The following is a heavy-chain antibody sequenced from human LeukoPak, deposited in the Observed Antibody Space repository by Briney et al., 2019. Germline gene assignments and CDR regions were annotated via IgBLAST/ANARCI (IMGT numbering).Heavy chain of an antibody. Sequence: SKTLSLTCTVSGGSISSYYWSWIRQPPGKGLEWIGYIYYSGSTNYNPSLKSRVTISVDTSKNQFSLKLSSVTAADTAVYYCARALYGGRTYYFDYWGQGTLVTVSS. CDR1: GGSISSYY. D-gene: IGHD5-12*01. CDR2: IYYSGST. J-gene: IGHJ4*02. V-gene: IGHV4-59*08. CDR3: ARALYGGRTYYFDY.